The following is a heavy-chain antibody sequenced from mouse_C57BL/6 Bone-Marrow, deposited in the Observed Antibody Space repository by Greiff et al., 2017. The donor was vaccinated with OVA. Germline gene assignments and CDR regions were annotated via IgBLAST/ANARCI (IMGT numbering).Heavy chain of an antibody. Sequence: VHLVESGAELVKPGASVKISCKASGYTFTDYYINWVKQRPGQGLEWIGKLGPGSGSTYYNEKFKGKATLTADKSSSTAYMPLSSLTSEDSAVYFCASLFYYGPFAYWGQGTLVTVSA. CDR2: LGPGSGST. CDR3: ASLFYYGPFAY. CDR1: GYTFTDYY. J-gene: IGHJ3*01. V-gene: IGHV1-77*01. D-gene: IGHD1-1*02.